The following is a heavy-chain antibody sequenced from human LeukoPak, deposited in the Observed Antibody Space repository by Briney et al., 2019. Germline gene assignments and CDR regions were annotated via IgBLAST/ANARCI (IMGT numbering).Heavy chain of an antibody. D-gene: IGHD4-11*01. CDR1: GGSISSYY. CDR3: ARVNSNYSWRDY. Sequence: SETLSLTCTVSGGSISSYYWSWIRQPPGKGLEWIGYIYYSGSTNYNPSLKSRVTISVDTSKNQFSLKLSSVTAADTAVYYYARVNSNYSWRDYWGQGTLVTVSS. V-gene: IGHV4-59*08. J-gene: IGHJ4*02. CDR2: IYYSGST.